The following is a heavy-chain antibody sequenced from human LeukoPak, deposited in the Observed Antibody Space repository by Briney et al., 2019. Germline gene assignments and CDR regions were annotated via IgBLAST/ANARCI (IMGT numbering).Heavy chain of an antibody. V-gene: IGHV3-53*01. D-gene: IGHD2-15*01. CDR1: GFTVSSNY. Sequence: GGSLRLSCAASGFTVSSNYMSWVRQAPGKGLEWVSVIYSGGSTYYADSVKGRFTISRDNSKNTLYLQMNSLRAEDTAVYYCGREASGWTYAFDIWGQGTMVTVSS. CDR2: IYSGGST. CDR3: GREASGWTYAFDI. J-gene: IGHJ3*02.